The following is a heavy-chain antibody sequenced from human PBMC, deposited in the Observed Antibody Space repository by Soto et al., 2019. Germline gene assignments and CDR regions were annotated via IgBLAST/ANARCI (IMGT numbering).Heavy chain of an antibody. Sequence: QVQLQESGPGLVKPSDTLSLTCAVSGYSISSSNWWGWIRQPPGKGLEWIGYTYYSGTTYYNPPLKSRDTKSVVTYKNQFSLKLTSVTAVDTAVFYCARTEIQGPFDYWGQGTLVTVSS. J-gene: IGHJ4*02. V-gene: IGHV4-28*01. CDR3: ARTEIQGPFDY. CDR1: GYSISSSNW. CDR2: TYYSGTT.